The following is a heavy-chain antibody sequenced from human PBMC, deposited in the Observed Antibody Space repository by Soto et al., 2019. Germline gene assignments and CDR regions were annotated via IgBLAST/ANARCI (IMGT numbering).Heavy chain of an antibody. CDR1: GYTFTSYG. CDR3: ARDAVGSTPSFDF. V-gene: IGHV1-69*06. CDR2: IIPIFGTA. D-gene: IGHD1-26*01. J-gene: IGHJ4*02. Sequence: SVKVSCKASGYTFTSYGISWARQAPGQGLEWMGGIIPIFGTANYAQKFQGRVTITADKSTSTAYLKLSGLTSEDTAVYFCARDAVGSTPSFDFWGQGTLVTVSS.